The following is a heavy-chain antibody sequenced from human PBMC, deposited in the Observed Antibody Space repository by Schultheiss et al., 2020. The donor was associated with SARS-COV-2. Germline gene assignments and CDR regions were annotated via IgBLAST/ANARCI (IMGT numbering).Heavy chain of an antibody. CDR1: GGSISSGGYY. J-gene: IGHJ6*02. V-gene: IGHV4-39*07. CDR2: ISHRGST. Sequence: SETLSLTCTVSGGSISSGGYYWSWIRQPPGKGLEWIGEISHRGSTNYNPSLKSRVTISVDTSKNQFSLKLSSVTAADTAVYYCARWVYCGGDCSSYYYYYGMDVWGQGTTVTVSS. D-gene: IGHD2-21*02. CDR3: ARWVYCGGDCSSYYYYYGMDV.